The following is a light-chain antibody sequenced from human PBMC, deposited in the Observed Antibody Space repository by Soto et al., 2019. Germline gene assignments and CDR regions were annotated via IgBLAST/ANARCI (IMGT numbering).Light chain of an antibody. CDR2: GAS. Sequence: EIVMTQSPATLSVSPGERATLSCRASQSVSSNLAWYQQKPGQGPRLLIYGASTRATSIPARFSGSGSGTASTLTINSLQPEDFAVYYCQRYNKWPPYTFGQGTKLEIK. CDR1: QSVSSN. J-gene: IGKJ2*01. V-gene: IGKV3-15*01. CDR3: QRYNKWPPYT.